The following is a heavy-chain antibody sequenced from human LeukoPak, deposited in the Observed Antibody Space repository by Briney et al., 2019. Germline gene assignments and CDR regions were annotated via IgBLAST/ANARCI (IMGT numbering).Heavy chain of an antibody. Sequence: PSETLSLTCTVSGGSISSYYWSWIRQPPGKGLEWIAYIYYSGNTKYNPSLKSRVTISVDTSNNQFSLRLSSVTAADTAVYFCARTLQPYTSSWYFDRWGQGTLVTVSS. CDR3: ARTLQPYTSSWYFDR. V-gene: IGHV4-59*01. CDR2: IYYSGNT. D-gene: IGHD6-13*01. J-gene: IGHJ4*02. CDR1: GGSISSYY.